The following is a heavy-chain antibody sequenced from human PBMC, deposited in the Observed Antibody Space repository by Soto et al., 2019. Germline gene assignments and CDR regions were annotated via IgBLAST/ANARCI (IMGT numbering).Heavy chain of an antibody. CDR2: FYNSGAT. Sequence: SETLSLTCTVSGDSITYGDYYWSWIRQPPGKGLEWIGYFYNSGATYYNPSLKSRVTISVDTSKNQFSLMLDSVTAADTAIYYCARDYGDYGDSFDVWGQGTMVTVSS. V-gene: IGHV4-30-4*01. CDR1: GDSITYGDYY. J-gene: IGHJ3*01. D-gene: IGHD4-17*01. CDR3: ARDYGDYGDSFDV.